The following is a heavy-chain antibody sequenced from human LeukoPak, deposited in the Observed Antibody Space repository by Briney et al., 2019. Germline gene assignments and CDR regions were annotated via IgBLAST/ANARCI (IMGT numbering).Heavy chain of an antibody. V-gene: IGHV3-48*03. CDR2: ISSSGSTI. CDR3: ARDGMGYAFDI. Sequence: GGSLRLSCAASGFTFSSYEMNWVRQAPGKGLEWVSYISSSGSTIYYADSVKGRFTISRDNAKNSLYLQMNSLRAEDTAVYYCARDGMGYAFDIWGRGTMVTVSS. D-gene: IGHD1-26*01. CDR1: GFTFSSYE. J-gene: IGHJ3*02.